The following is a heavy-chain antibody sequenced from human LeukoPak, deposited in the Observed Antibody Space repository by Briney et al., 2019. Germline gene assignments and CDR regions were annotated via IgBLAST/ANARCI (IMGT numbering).Heavy chain of an antibody. D-gene: IGHD6-6*01. CDR3: AKGGSVSSSSFDY. J-gene: IGHJ4*02. CDR1: GFTFSSYA. Sequence: GGSLRLSCAASGFTFSSYAMNWVRQAPGKGLEWVSAIGDSGDITYYADSVKGRFTISRDNSKNTLYLQMNSLRAEDTAVYYCAKGGSVSSSSFDYWGQGTVVTVSS. V-gene: IGHV3-23*01. CDR2: IGDSGDIT.